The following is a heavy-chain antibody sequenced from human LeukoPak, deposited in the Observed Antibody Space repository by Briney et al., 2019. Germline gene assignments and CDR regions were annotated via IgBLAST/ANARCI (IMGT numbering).Heavy chain of an antibody. V-gene: IGHV3-21*01. D-gene: IGHD3-3*01. Sequence: GGSLRLSCAASGFIFSSYSMNWVRQAPGKGLEWVSSISSSSSYIYYADSVKGRFIISRDNAKNSLYLQMNSLRAEDTAVYYCARGESKRFLEWLFFDYWGQGTLVTVSS. CDR2: ISSSSSYI. CDR3: ARGESKRFLEWLFFDY. J-gene: IGHJ4*02. CDR1: GFIFSSYS.